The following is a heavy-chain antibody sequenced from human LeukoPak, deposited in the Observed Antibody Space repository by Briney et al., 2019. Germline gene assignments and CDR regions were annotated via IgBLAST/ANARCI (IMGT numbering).Heavy chain of an antibody. D-gene: IGHD2-2*01. J-gene: IGHJ4*02. CDR1: GYSFTSYW. CDR3: ARHASSTSYN. CDR2: IDPSDSYT. V-gene: IGHV5-10-1*01. Sequence: GESLKISCKGSGYSFTSYWISWVRQMPGKGLEWMGRIDPSDSYTNYSPSFQGHVTISADKSISTAYLQWGSLKASDTAMYYCARHASSTSYNWGQGTLVTVSS.